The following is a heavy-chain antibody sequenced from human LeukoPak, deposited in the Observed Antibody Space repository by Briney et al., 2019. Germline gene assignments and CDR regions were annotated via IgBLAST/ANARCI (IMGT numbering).Heavy chain of an antibody. J-gene: IGHJ4*02. CDR2: ISGSGDNT. D-gene: IGHD2-2*01. CDR1: GFTFSSYG. CDR3: AKDLRWSCSYTSCYLFDY. V-gene: IGHV3-23*01. Sequence: GGSLRLSCAASGFTFSSYGMHWVRQAPGKGLEWVSTISGSGDNTYYADSVKGRFTISRDNSKNTLYLQVNSLRAEDTAVYYCAKDLRWSCSYTSCYLFDYWGQGTLVTVSS.